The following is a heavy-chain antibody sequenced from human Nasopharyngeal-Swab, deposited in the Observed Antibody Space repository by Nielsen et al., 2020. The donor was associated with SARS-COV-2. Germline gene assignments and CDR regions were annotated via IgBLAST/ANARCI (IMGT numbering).Heavy chain of an antibody. D-gene: IGHD5-12*01. CDR2: ISSSSTSI. V-gene: IGHV3-21*01. CDR1: AFTFGTYS. Sequence: GVLRLSCAASAFTFGTYSMNWVRQAPGQGLEWVSSISSSSTSIYYADSVKGRFTISRDNAKNSLYLQMNSLRAEDTAVYFCARDRDSGYDRQFDYWGQGTLVTVSS. CDR3: ARDRDSGYDRQFDY. J-gene: IGHJ4*02.